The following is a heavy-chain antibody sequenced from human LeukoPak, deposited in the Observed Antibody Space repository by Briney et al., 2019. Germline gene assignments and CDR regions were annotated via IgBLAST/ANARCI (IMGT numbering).Heavy chain of an antibody. J-gene: IGHJ4*02. V-gene: IGHV3-23*01. Sequence: GGSLRLSCAASGFTFSSYAMSWVRRAPGKGLEWVSAISASGNNTYYTDSVKGRFTISRDNSKSTLYLQMNSLRAEDTAVYYCARDRRGYSGYDTFDYWGQGTLVTVSS. CDR3: ARDRRGYSGYDTFDY. CDR2: ISASGNNT. CDR1: GFTFSSYA. D-gene: IGHD5-12*01.